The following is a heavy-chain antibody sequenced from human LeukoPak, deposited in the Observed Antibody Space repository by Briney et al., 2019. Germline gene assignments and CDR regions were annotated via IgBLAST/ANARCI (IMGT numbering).Heavy chain of an antibody. V-gene: IGHV3-9*01. CDR2: ISWNSDTM. CDR1: GIKFDDYA. CDR3: ARGFAVGRVVPAAILRY. Sequence: PGRSLRLSCAASGIKFDDYAMSWVRQAPGKGLEWVSTISWNSDTMLYGDSVKGRFTISRDNAKNSLYLQMNSLRAEDTAVYYCARGFAVGRVVPAAILRYWGQGTLVTVSS. J-gene: IGHJ4*02. D-gene: IGHD2-2*02.